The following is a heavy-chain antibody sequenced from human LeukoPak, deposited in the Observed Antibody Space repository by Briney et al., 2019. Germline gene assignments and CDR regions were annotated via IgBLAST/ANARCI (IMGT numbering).Heavy chain of an antibody. J-gene: IGHJ4*02. CDR1: GFTFSSYG. CDR3: AKGDYDILTGYYMPDYFDY. D-gene: IGHD3-9*01. V-gene: IGHV3-30*02. Sequence: GGSLRLSSAASGFTFSSYGMHWVRQAPGKGLEWVAFIRYDGSNKYYADSVKGRFTISRDNSKNTLYLQMNSLRAEDTAVYYCAKGDYDILTGYYMPDYFDYWGQGTLVTVSS. CDR2: IRYDGSNK.